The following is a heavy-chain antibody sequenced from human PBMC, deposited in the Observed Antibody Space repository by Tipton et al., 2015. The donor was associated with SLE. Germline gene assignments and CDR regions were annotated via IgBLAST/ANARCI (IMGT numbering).Heavy chain of an antibody. D-gene: IGHD1-26*01. CDR1: GGSISSGSYY. J-gene: IGHJ3*02. CDR3: ARTVGIMDAFDI. V-gene: IGHV4-61*02. CDR2: IYTSGST. Sequence: TLSLTCTVSGGSISSGSYYWSWIRQPAGKGLEWIGRIYTSGSTNYNPSLKSRVTISVDTSKNQFSLKLSSVTAAGTPVYYCARTVGIMDAFDIWGQGTMVTVSS.